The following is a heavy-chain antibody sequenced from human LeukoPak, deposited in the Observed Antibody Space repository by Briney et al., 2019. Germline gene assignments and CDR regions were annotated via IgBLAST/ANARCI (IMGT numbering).Heavy chain of an antibody. Sequence: GGSLRLSCAASGFIFSDSAMNWVRQAPGKGLEWVSAISKSGDNTYYADSVKGRFTISRDNSKNTLNLQMSSLRAEDTSLYYCAKVYYDFWSGPDYWGQGTLVTVSS. D-gene: IGHD3-3*01. V-gene: IGHV3-23*01. J-gene: IGHJ4*02. CDR2: ISKSGDNT. CDR3: AKVYYDFWSGPDY. CDR1: GFIFSDSA.